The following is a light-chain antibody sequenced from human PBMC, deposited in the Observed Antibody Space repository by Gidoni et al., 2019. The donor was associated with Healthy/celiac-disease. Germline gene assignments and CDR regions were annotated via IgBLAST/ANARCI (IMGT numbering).Light chain of an antibody. Sequence: GDRVTITCRASQSISSYLNWYQQKPGKAPKLLIYAASSLQSGVPSRFSGSGSGTDFTLTISSLQPEDFATYYCQQSYSTPRTFGQGTKLEIK. V-gene: IGKV1-39*01. CDR1: QSISSY. CDR3: QQSYSTPRT. J-gene: IGKJ2*02. CDR2: AAS.